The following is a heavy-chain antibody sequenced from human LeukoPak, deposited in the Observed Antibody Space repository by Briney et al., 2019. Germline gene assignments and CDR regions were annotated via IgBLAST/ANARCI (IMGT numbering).Heavy chain of an antibody. CDR3: ARDAPDVAFDI. V-gene: IGHV3-48*03. J-gene: IGHJ3*02. Sequence: GGSLRLSCAASGFTFSSYEMNWVRQAPGKGLEWVSYISSSGSTIYYADSVKGRFTISRDNSKNTLYLQMNSLRAEDTAVYYCARDAPDVAFDIWGQGTMVTVSS. CDR1: GFTFSSYE. CDR2: ISSSGSTI. D-gene: IGHD1-14*01.